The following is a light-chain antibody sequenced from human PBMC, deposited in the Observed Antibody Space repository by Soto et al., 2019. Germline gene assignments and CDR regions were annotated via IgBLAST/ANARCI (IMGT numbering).Light chain of an antibody. J-gene: IGKJ4*01. V-gene: IGKV3-20*01. CDR2: GAS. CDR1: QSVSSSY. CDR3: QHYRTS. Sequence: EIVLTQSPGTLSLSPGERATLSCRASQSVSSSYLAWYQQKPGQPPRLLIYGASSRATGIPDRFSGSGSGTDFTLTITRLEPYDFAVYYCQHYRTSFGGGTKVEIK.